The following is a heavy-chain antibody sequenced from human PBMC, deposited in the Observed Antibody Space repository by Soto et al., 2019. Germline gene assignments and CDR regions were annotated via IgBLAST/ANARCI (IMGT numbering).Heavy chain of an antibody. Sequence: GGSLRLPRAASGFTLSSYGMHWVPQAPGKGLEWVAVISYDGSNKYYADSVKGRFTISRDNSKNTLYLQMNSLRAEDTAVYYCAKDWTPHGMDVWGQGTTVTVSS. J-gene: IGHJ6*02. CDR2: ISYDGSNK. D-gene: IGHD1-1*01. CDR1: GFTLSSYG. CDR3: AKDWTPHGMDV. V-gene: IGHV3-30*18.